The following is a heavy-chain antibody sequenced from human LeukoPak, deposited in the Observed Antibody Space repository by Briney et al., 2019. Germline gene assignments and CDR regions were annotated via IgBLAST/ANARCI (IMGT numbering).Heavy chain of an antibody. Sequence: PGGSLRLSCAASGFTVSSNYMSRVRQAPGKGLEWVSVIYSGGSTYYADSVKGRFTISRDNSKNTLYLQMNSLRAEDTAVYYCARVGYSYGYRPDYWGQGTLVTVSS. CDR3: ARVGYSYGYRPDY. CDR1: GFTVSSNY. J-gene: IGHJ4*02. V-gene: IGHV3-53*01. D-gene: IGHD5-18*01. CDR2: IYSGGST.